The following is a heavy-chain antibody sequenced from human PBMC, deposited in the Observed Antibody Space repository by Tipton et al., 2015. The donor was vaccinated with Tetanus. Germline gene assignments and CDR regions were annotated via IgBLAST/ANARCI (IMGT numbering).Heavy chain of an antibody. D-gene: IGHD5-12*01. V-gene: IGHV4-61*01. Sequence: GSLRLSCTVSGASVSRSSHYWTWIRQPPGKELEWVGYVYYSGSTNYHPSLKGRLTISVDTSKNQFSLNLRSVITADTAVYYCARANNDYPKKGPFDYWGQGTQVTVSS. CDR2: VYYSGST. CDR1: GASVSRSSHY. CDR3: ARANNDYPKKGPFDY. J-gene: IGHJ4*02.